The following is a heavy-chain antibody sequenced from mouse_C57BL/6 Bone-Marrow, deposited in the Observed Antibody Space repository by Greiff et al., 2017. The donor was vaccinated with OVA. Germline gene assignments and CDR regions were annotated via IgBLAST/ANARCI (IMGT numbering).Heavy chain of an antibody. CDR3: ARGRNWYIDD. J-gene: IGHJ1*03. V-gene: IGHV2-2*01. CDR2: IWSGGST. Sequence: VQLVESGPGLVQPSQSLSITCTVSGFSLTSYGVYWVRQSPGKGLEWLGVIWSGGSTDYNAAFISRLSISKDNSKSQVFLKMNSLQADDTAIYYSARGRNWYIDDWGTGTTVTVSS. CDR1: GFSLTSYG.